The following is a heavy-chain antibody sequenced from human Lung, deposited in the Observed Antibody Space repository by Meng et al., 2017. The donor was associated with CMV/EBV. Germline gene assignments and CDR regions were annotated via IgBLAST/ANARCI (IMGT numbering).Heavy chain of an antibody. CDR2: ISYGGGT. D-gene: IGHD2-2*01. CDR3: ASCRGTSCHDGIDF. J-gene: IGHJ3*01. V-gene: IGHV4-59*13. CDR1: GGSISGYY. Sequence: SXTXSLXXTVSGGSISGYYWSFIRQSPGKGLEWIGYISYGGGTKYNPSLQSRVTMSLATSEKQFTLKLTSLTAADTAVYYCASCRGTSCHDGIDFWGQGTMVTVSS.